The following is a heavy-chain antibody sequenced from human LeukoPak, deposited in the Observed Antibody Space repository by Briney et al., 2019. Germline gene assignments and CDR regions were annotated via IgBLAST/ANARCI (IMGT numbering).Heavy chain of an antibody. CDR1: GGTFSSYA. J-gene: IGHJ6*03. CDR3: ARQSSNWNYYYYYMDV. D-gene: IGHD1-20*01. V-gene: IGHV1-69*05. CDR2: IIPIFGTA. Sequence: SVKVSCKASGGTFSSYAISWVRQAPGQGLEWMGGIIPIFGTANYAQKFQGRVTMTRDMSTSTVYMELSSLRSEDTAVYYCARQSSNWNYYYYYMDVWGKGTTVTVSS.